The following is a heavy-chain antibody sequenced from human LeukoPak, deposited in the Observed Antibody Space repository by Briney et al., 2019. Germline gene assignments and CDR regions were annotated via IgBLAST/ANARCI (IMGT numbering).Heavy chain of an antibody. V-gene: IGHV3-21*01. Sequence: GGSLRLSCEASGFTFSNYNMNWVRQAPGKGLDWVSSISSGSSYIYYADSVKGRFTISRDNAKNSLYLQMTSLRAEDTAVYYCARGTNSGGDDAFDIWGQGTMVTVSS. CDR3: ARGTNSGGDDAFDI. J-gene: IGHJ3*02. D-gene: IGHD1-1*01. CDR1: GFTFSNYN. CDR2: ISSGSSYI.